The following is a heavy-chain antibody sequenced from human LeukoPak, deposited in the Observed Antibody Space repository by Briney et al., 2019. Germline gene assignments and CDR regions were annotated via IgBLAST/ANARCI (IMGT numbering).Heavy chain of an antibody. CDR1: GGSISSYY. Sequence: SETLSLTCTVSGGSISSYYWSWIRQPPGKGLEWIGYIYYSGSTNYNPSLKSRVTISVDTSKYQFSLKLSSVTAADTAVYYCARDMRGYTHWGQGTLVTVSS. V-gene: IGHV4-59*01. J-gene: IGHJ4*02. CDR2: IYYSGST. CDR3: ARDMRGYTH. D-gene: IGHD5-24*01.